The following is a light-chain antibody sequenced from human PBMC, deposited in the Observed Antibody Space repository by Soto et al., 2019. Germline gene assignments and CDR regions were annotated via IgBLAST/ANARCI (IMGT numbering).Light chain of an antibody. Sequence: DIMVTQCPASLCVSPGERATLSCMASHSVXSNLAWYEQKPGQAPRILTXGQSTRATGIPARFSGSGSGREFTLTLSSLQSEYFAVYYCQQYNYWPTSPFAQGTRLAIK. CDR2: GQS. V-gene: IGKV3-15*01. J-gene: IGKJ5*01. CDR3: QQYNYWPTSP. CDR1: HSVXSN.